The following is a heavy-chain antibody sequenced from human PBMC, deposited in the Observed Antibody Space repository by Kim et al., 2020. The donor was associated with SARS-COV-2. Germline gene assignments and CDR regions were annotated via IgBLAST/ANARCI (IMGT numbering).Heavy chain of an antibody. CDR3: ARGPYERTPVYPYYFDY. CDR2: IKQDGSEK. D-gene: IGHD1-20*01. V-gene: IGHV3-7*01. Sequence: GGSLRLSCAASGFTFSSYWMSWVRQAPGKGLEWVANIKQDGSEKYYVDSVKGRFTISRDNAKNSLYLQMNSLRAEDTAVYYCARGPYERTPVYPYYFDYWGQRTLVTVSS. CDR1: GFTFSSYW. J-gene: IGHJ4*02.